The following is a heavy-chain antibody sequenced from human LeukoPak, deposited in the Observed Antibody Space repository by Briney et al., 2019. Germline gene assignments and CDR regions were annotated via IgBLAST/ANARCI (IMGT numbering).Heavy chain of an antibody. V-gene: IGHV3-23*01. D-gene: IGHD7-27*01. CDR1: GFTFSSSA. CDR3: AKDGGLWVSAHWGDS. Sequence: GGSLRLSCAASGFTFSSSAMSWVRQAPGKGLEWVSAISNNGGYTYYADSVKGRFTVSRDNSKNTLFLQMNSLRAEDTAVYYCAKDGGLWVSAHWGDSWGRGTLVTVSS. CDR2: ISNNGGYT. J-gene: IGHJ4*02.